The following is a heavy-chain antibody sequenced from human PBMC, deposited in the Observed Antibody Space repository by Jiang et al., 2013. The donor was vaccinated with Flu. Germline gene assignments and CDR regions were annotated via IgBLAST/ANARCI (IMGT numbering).Heavy chain of an antibody. D-gene: IGHD2-2*01. CDR2: LSNSGADT. Sequence: RLSCTASGFTFSGYAMSWVRQAPGKGLEWVATLSNSGADTHYGDSVKGRFAISRDESKNTVYLEMNSLRADDTAIYYCAKAIVVVPAVHWYFDLWGRGTLVTVSS. CDR1: GFTFSGYA. CDR3: AKAIVVVPAVHWYFDL. J-gene: IGHJ2*01. V-gene: IGHV3-23*01.